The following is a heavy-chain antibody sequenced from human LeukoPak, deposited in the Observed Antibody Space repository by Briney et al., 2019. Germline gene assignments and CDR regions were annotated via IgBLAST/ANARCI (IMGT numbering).Heavy chain of an antibody. D-gene: IGHD6-19*01. CDR2: IYYSGST. J-gene: IGHJ5*02. CDR3: ARPGQWLVRVSDP. V-gene: IGHV4-39*07. CDR1: GGSISSSCCY. Sequence: SETLFLTCTVSGGSISSSCCYCGWIRQPPGKGLEWIGSIYYSGSTYYNPSLKSRVTISVDTSKNQFSLKLSSVSTADTAVYYCARPGQWLVRVSDPWGKGNLVTVSS.